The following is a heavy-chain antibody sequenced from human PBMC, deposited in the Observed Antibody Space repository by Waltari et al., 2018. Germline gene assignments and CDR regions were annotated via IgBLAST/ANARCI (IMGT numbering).Heavy chain of an antibody. CDR2: VDPEDGET. J-gene: IGHJ3*02. Sequence: EVQLVQSGAEVKKPGATVKISCKASGYTFTDYYMHWVQQAPGKGLEWMGRVDPEDGETINAGKFQGRVTITADTSTDTAYMELSSLRSEDTAVYYCATSYGSGSPNDAFDIWGQGTMVTVSS. D-gene: IGHD6-19*01. CDR1: GYTFTDYY. V-gene: IGHV1-69-2*01. CDR3: ATSYGSGSPNDAFDI.